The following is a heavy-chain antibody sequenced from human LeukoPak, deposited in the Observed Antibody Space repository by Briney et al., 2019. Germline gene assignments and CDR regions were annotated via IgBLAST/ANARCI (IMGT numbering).Heavy chain of an antibody. D-gene: IGHD3-22*01. J-gene: IGHJ4*02. Sequence: SVKVSCKASGGTFSSYAISWVRQAPGQGLEWMGGIILIFGTANYAQKFQGRVTITTDESTSTAYMELSSLRSEDTAVYYCARMLGAYYYDSSGTLFDYWGRGTLVTVSS. CDR1: GGTFSSYA. CDR2: IILIFGTA. V-gene: IGHV1-69*05. CDR3: ARMLGAYYYDSSGTLFDY.